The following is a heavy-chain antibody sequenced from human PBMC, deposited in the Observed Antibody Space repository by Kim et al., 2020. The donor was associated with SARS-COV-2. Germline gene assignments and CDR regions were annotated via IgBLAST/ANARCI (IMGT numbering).Heavy chain of an antibody. D-gene: IGHD3-9*01. CDR2: IDPSDSYT. CDR3: ARLARDIYYYYYYGMDV. J-gene: IGHJ6*02. V-gene: IGHV5-10-1*01. CDR1: GYSFTSYW. Sequence: GESLKISCKGSGYSFTSYWISWVRQMPGKGLEWMGRIDPSDSYTNYSPSFQGHVTISADKSISTAYLQWSSLKASDTAMYYCARLARDIYYYYYYGMDVWGQGTTVTVSS.